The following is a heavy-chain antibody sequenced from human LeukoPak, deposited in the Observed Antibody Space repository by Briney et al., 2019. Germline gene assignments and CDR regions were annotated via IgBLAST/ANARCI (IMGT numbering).Heavy chain of an antibody. CDR2: IYYSGST. CDR3: ARVRSAFDI. Sequence: SETLSLTCTVSGGSISSYYWSWTRQPPGKGLEWIGYIYYSGSTNYNPSLKSRVTISVDTSKNQFSLKLSSVTAADTAVYYCARVRSAFDIWGQGTMVTVSS. V-gene: IGHV4-59*01. J-gene: IGHJ3*02. CDR1: GGSISSYY.